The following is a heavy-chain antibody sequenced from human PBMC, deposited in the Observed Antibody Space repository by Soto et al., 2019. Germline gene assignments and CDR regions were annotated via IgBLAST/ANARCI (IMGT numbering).Heavy chain of an antibody. V-gene: IGHV3-30*18. CDR3: AKAYPWRWGIAARPDYYYGMDV. D-gene: IGHD6-6*01. Sequence: VGSLRLSCAASGFTFSSYGMHWVRQAPGKGLEWVAVISYDGSNKYYADSVKGRFTISRDNSKNTLYLQMNSLRAEDTAVYYCAKAYPWRWGIAARPDYYYGMDVWGQGTTVTVSS. CDR2: ISYDGSNK. J-gene: IGHJ6*02. CDR1: GFTFSSYG.